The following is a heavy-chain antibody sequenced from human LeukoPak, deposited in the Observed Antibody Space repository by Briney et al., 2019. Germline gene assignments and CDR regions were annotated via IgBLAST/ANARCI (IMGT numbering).Heavy chain of an antibody. V-gene: IGHV3-23*01. D-gene: IGHD6-19*01. Sequence: GGSLRLSCAASGFTFSSYAMSWVRQAPGKGLEWVAAISGSGGSTYYADSVKGRFTISRDNSKNTLYLQMNSLRAEDTAVYYCAKAYIAVAGVYYYYGMDVWGQGTTVTVSS. CDR1: GFTFSSYA. CDR2: ISGSGGST. J-gene: IGHJ6*02. CDR3: AKAYIAVAGVYYYYGMDV.